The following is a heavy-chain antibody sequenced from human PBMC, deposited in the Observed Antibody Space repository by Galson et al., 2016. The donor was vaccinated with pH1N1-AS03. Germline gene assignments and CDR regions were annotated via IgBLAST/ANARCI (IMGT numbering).Heavy chain of an antibody. CDR2: ISHDGSNK. CDR1: GFTFSNYA. CDR3: TRAAVGGPFDAFDI. J-gene: IGHJ3*02. D-gene: IGHD2-15*01. Sequence: SLRLSCAASGFTFSNYAVHWVRQAPGKGLEWVTIISHDGSNKYYADFVKGRFTISRDNSKNTLHLQMNSLRAEDTAVYYCTRAAVGGPFDAFDIWGQGTMVTVSS. V-gene: IGHV3-30-3*01.